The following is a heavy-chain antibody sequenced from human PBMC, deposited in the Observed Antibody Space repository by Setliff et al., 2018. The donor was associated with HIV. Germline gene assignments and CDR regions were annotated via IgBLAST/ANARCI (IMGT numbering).Heavy chain of an antibody. CDR2: VNLPKTL. V-gene: IGHV4-34*01. D-gene: IGHD3-9*01. CDR3: ARAIVKTGYHTKSRVFDY. Sequence: PSETLSLTCAVYGGSLNDYSWNWIRQSPGKGLEWIGEVNLPKTLNYNPSLESRITISVDTSKNQFPLDLSSVTAADTAVYFCARAIVKTGYHTKSRVFDYWGQGTLVTVSS. J-gene: IGHJ4*02. CDR1: GGSLNDYS.